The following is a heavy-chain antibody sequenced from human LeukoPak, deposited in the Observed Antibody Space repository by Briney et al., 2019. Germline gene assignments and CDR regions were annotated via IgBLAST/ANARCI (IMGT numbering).Heavy chain of an antibody. CDR2: IRHDVVSK. D-gene: IGHD1-20*01. CDR3: VKDPYNWNVFEN. CDR1: GFSFSSHG. V-gene: IGHV3-30*02. J-gene: IGHJ1*01. Sequence: GGSLRLSCAASGFSFSSHGMHWVRQAPGKGLEWVALIRHDVVSKFYSDSVVGRFTISRDNSKNILYLQMDSLRPEDTGVYYCVKDPYNWNVFENWSQGTLVTVSS.